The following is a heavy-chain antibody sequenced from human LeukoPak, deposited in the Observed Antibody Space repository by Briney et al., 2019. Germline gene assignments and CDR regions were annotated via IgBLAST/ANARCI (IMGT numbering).Heavy chain of an antibody. J-gene: IGHJ6*03. CDR1: GGSIGTYY. CDR2: IYVTGT. CDR3: ARHIGGGIEDMDV. Sequence: PSETLSLTCTVSGGSIGTYYWSWIRQAPGKGLEWIGYIYVTGTRYNPYLQRRVTISVDRSRNQFFLKMSSVTAADTAVYYCARHIGGGIEDMDVWGKGTKVIVSS. V-gene: IGHV4-59*08. D-gene: IGHD3-16*02.